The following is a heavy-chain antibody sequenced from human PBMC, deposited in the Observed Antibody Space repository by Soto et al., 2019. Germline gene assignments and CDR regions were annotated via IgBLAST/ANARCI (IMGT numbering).Heavy chain of an antibody. V-gene: IGHV4-39*01. CDR3: ARRSCDPSVTPSEADWFDP. Sequence: SETLSLTCTVSGGSISSSSYYWGWIRQPPGKGLEWIGSIYYSGSTYYNPSLKSRVTISVDTSKNQFSLKLSSVTAADTAVYYCARRSCDPSVTPSEADWFDPWGQGTLVTVS. CDR1: GGSISSSSYY. J-gene: IGHJ5*02. CDR2: IYYSGST. D-gene: IGHD4-4*01.